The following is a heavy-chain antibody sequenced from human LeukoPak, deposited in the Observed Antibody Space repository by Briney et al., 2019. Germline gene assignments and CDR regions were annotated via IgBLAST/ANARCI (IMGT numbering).Heavy chain of an antibody. Sequence: PSETLSLTCAVYGGSFSGYYWSWIRQPPGKGLEWIGEINHSGSTNYNPSLKSRVTISVDTSKNQFSLKLSSVTAADTAVYYCARGRYYDSSGLSYFPTDFDYWGQGTLVTVSS. CDR1: GGSFSGYY. CDR3: ARGRYYDSSGLSYFPTDFDY. D-gene: IGHD3-22*01. V-gene: IGHV4-34*01. J-gene: IGHJ4*02. CDR2: INHSGST.